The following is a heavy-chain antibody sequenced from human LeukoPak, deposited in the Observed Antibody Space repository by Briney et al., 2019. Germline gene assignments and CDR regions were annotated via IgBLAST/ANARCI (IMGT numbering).Heavy chain of an antibody. CDR2: VGHSGSA. CDR1: GGSFSAFF. J-gene: IGHJ2*01. CDR3: ARHLYYSASAFWYIDL. Sequence: KSSETLSLTCAVSGGSFSAFFWRWIRQPPGKGLEWIGDVGHSGSADYNPSLKSRVTVSIDTSKNEFSLILTSVTAADTAEYYCARHLYYSASAFWYIDLWGRGTLVIVSP. D-gene: IGHD3-10*01. V-gene: IGHV4-34*01.